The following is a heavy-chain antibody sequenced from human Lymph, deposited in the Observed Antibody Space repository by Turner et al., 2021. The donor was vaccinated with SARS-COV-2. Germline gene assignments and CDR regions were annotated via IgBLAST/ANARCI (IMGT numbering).Heavy chain of an antibody. D-gene: IGHD3-3*01. CDR1: GYSFTTYW. V-gene: IGHV5-51*01. CDR3: ARREWGGSLGHIDY. Sequence: EVQLVQSGAEVKKPGESLKYYRKGSGYSFTTYWIGLVRQMPGTGLEWMGIIYPGDSDTRYSPSFQGQVTISADKSISTAYLQWSSLKASDTAMYYCARREWGGSLGHIDYWGQGTLVTVSS. CDR2: IYPGDSDT. J-gene: IGHJ4*02.